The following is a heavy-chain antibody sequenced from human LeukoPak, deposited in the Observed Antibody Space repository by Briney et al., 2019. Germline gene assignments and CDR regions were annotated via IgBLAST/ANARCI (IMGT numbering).Heavy chain of an antibody. CDR1: GGSFSDYH. J-gene: IGHJ4*02. D-gene: IGHD5-18*01. CDR2: MSPSGSP. Sequence: SETLSLTCAVYGGSFSDYHWTWIRQTPGKGLEWIGDMSPSGSPNYNPSLKSRVTISVDTSKNQFSLKLSSVTAADTAVYYCASLLDTAMPWGQGTLVTVSS. CDR3: ASLLDTAMP. V-gene: IGHV4-34*01.